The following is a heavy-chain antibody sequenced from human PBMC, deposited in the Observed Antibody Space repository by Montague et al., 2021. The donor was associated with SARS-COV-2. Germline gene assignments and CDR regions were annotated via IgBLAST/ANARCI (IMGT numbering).Heavy chain of an antibody. CDR2: IWYDGSNK. D-gene: IGHD3-3*01. Sequence: SLRLSCAASGFTFSSYGMHWVRQAPGKGLEWVAVIWYDGSNKYYXDSVKGRFTISRDNSKNTPYLQMNSLRAEDTAVYYCAREAEIFGVVISPLFYWGQGTLVTVSS. CDR3: AREAEIFGVVISPLFY. V-gene: IGHV3-33*01. J-gene: IGHJ4*02. CDR1: GFTFSSYG.